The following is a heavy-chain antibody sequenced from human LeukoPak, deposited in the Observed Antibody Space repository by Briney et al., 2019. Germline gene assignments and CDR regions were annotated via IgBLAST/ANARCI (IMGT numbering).Heavy chain of an antibody. CDR1: GFIFNSHS. D-gene: IGHD2-15*01. CDR2: ISSTSSYI. CDR3: ARVDTDAFDI. V-gene: IGHV3-21*01. J-gene: IGHJ3*02. Sequence: GGSLRLSCAASGFIFNSHSMNWVRQAPGKGLEWVSSISSTSSYIYYADSVKSRFTISRDNAKNSLYLQMNSLRAEDTAVYYCARVDTDAFDIWGQGTMVTVSS.